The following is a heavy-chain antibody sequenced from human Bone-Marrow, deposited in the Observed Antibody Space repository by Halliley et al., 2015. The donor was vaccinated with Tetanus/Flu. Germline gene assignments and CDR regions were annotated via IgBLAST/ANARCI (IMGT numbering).Heavy chain of an antibody. Sequence: SFINDRSTNIYYADSVKGRFTIARDNSKNSVYLQMTSLSAGDPAVYYCARRYGESHLYGMDVWGQGTTVIVSS. D-gene: IGHD2-15*01. CDR3: ARRYGESHLYGMDV. CDR2: INDRSTNI. J-gene: IGHJ6*02. V-gene: IGHV3-21*01.